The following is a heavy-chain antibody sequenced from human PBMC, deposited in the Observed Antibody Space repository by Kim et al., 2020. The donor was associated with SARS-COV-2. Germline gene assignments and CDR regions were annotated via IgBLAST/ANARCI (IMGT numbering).Heavy chain of an antibody. CDR3: ARAHSSSWIDYYYYYGMDV. CDR2: IGTAGDT. J-gene: IGHJ6*02. V-gene: IGHV3-13*04. CDR1: GFTFSSYD. Sequence: GGSLRLSCAASGFTFSSYDMHWVRQATGKGLEWVSAIGTAGDTYYPGSVKGRFTISRENAKNSLYLQMNSLRAGDTAVYYCARAHSSSWIDYYYYYGMDVWGQGTTVTVSS. D-gene: IGHD6-13*01.